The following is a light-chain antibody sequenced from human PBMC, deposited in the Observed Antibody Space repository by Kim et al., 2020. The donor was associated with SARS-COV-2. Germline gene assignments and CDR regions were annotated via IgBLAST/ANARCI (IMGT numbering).Light chain of an antibody. Sequence: DTTASTGCSDDIGGDYEYCYQQQPGPTPPVLVYYNNNRPSGVPDRFSGAKSASTAALAISRGRSAEEGDYYCGSWDDSRTGLVFGGGTQLTVL. V-gene: IGLV1-47*02. CDR3: GSWDDSRTGLV. CDR2: YNN. CDR1: SDDIGGDY. J-gene: IGLJ2*01.